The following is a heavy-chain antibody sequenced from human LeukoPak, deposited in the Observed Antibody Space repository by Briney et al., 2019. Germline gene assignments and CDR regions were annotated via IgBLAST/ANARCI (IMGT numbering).Heavy chain of an antibody. CDR1: GYTFTSYY. CDR3: ARDKRPNYYDSSGHFDY. V-gene: IGHV1-46*01. D-gene: IGHD3-22*01. Sequence: ASVKVSCKASGYTFTSYYMHWVRQAPGQGLEWMGIINLSGGSASYAQKFQGRVTMTRDTSTSTVYMELSSLRSEDTAVYYCARDKRPNYYDSSGHFDYWGQGTLVTVSS. J-gene: IGHJ4*02. CDR2: INLSGGSA.